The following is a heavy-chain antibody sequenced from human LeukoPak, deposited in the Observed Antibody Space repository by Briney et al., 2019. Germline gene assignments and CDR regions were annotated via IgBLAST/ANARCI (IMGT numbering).Heavy chain of an antibody. Sequence: PGGSLRLSCAVSGFTFSDYYMSWIRQAPGKGLEWVSYISSGGSTISHADSVKGRFTISRDNAENSLYLQMNSLRAEDTAVYYCAGRAAAGRCFGYWGQGTLVTVSS. CDR1: GFTFSDYY. CDR2: ISSGGSTI. CDR3: AGRAAAGRCFGY. D-gene: IGHD6-13*01. V-gene: IGHV3-11*01. J-gene: IGHJ4*02.